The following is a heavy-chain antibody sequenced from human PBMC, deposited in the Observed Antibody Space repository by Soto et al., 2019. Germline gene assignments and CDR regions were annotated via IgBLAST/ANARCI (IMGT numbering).Heavy chain of an antibody. CDR3: ARDRFGPYYYYGMDV. J-gene: IGHJ6*02. D-gene: IGHD3-10*01. CDR2: INPNSGGT. CDR1: GSTFTGDY. V-gene: IGHV1-2*04. Sequence: ASVKGSFNASGSTFTGDYMRLVRQAPGQGLEWMGWINPNSGGTNYAQKFQGWVTMTRDTSISTAYMELSRLRSDDTAVYYCARDRFGPYYYYGMDVWGQGTTVTVS.